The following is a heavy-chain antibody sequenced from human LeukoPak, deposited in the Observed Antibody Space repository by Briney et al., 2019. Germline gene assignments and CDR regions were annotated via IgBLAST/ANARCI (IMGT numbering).Heavy chain of an antibody. CDR2: IYYSGST. Sequence: PSETLSLTCTVSGGSISSSSYYWGWIRQPPGKGLEWIGSIYYSGSTYYYPSLKSRVTISVDTSKNQFSLKLSSVTAADAAVYYCARTAKRAARPQFDYWGQGTLVTVSS. CDR3: ARTAKRAARPQFDY. J-gene: IGHJ4*02. D-gene: IGHD6-6*01. CDR1: GGSISSSSYY. V-gene: IGHV4-39*01.